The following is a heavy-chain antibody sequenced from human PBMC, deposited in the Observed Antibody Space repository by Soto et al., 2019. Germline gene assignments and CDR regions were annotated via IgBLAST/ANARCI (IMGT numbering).Heavy chain of an antibody. CDR3: ARDDEYSGNGMDV. CDR2: ILNDGSNR. J-gene: IGHJ6*02. CDR1: GFTFSKYG. Sequence: QVQLVESGGGVVQPGRSLRLSCAASGFTFSKYGMHWVRQAPGKWLEWVAVILNDGSNRYHADSVKDRFTISRDNSKNMLYLQMNSLRAEDTAVYYCARDDEYSGNGMDVWGQGTTVTVS. D-gene: IGHD3-10*01. V-gene: IGHV3-33*01.